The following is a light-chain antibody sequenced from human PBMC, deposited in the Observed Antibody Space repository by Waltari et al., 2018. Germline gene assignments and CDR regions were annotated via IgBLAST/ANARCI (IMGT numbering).Light chain of an antibody. J-gene: IGKJ4*01. CDR1: QSNSNW. CDR3: QQYNSYSLLT. Sequence: ILMTQSPATLSPSVADRVTSTCRASQSNSNWLAWYQQKPGKATKLLIYKASTLESGVPSRVSGKRSGTEFTLTISSLQPDDFATYYCQQYNSYSLLTFGGGTKVEIK. CDR2: KAS. V-gene: IGKV1-5*03.